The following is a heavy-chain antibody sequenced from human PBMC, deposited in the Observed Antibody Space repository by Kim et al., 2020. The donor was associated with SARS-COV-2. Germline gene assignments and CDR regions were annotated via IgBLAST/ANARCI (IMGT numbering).Heavy chain of an antibody. J-gene: IGHJ4*02. V-gene: IGHV3-33*01. CDR3: ARDHSSSWYHYIDY. CDR1: GFTFSSYG. D-gene: IGHD6-13*01. Sequence: GGSLRLSCAASGFTFSSYGMHWVRQAPGKGLEWVAVIWYDGSNKYYADSVKGRFTISRDNSKNTLYLQMNSLRAEDTAVYYCARDHSSSWYHYIDYWGQGTLVTVSS. CDR2: IWYDGSNK.